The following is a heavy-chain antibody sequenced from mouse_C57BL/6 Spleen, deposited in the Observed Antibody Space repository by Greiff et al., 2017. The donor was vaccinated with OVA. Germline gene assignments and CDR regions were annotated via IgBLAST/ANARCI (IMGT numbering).Heavy chain of an antibody. CDR2: IHPNSGST. CDR3: DPINTGIVDY. V-gene: IGHV1-64*01. CDR1: GFTFTGYW. J-gene: IGHJ2*01. Sequence: QVQLQQPGAELVKPGASVKLSCKASGFTFTGYWMHWVNQSPGQGLEWIGMIHPNSGSTNYNEKFKIKATLTVDKSSIIPYMQLSSLTSEDSADCYCDPINTGIVDYWGQGTTLTVSS. D-gene: IGHD1-1*01.